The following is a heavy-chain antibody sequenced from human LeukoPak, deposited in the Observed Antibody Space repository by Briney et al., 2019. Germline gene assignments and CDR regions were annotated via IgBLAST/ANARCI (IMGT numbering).Heavy chain of an antibody. D-gene: IGHD6-13*01. CDR3: ARHLAAAAADAFDI. Sequence: PSETLSLTCTVSGGSISSYYWSWIRQPAGKGLEWIGYIYYSGSTNYNPSLKSRVTISVDTSKNQFSLKLSSVTAADTAVYYCARHLAAAAADAFDIWGQGTMVTVSS. J-gene: IGHJ3*02. CDR1: GGSISSYY. V-gene: IGHV4-59*08. CDR2: IYYSGST.